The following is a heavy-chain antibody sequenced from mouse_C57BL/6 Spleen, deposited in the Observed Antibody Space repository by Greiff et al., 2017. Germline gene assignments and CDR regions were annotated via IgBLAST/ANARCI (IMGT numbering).Heavy chain of an antibody. J-gene: IGHJ2*01. V-gene: IGHV1-18*01. D-gene: IGHD1-1*01. Sequence: EVQLQQSGPELVKPGASVKIPCKASGYTFTDYNMDWVKQSHGKSLEWIGDIHPNNGGTIYNQKFKGKATLTVDKSSSTAYMELRSLTSEDTAVYYCARRGLFDYGSSLYFDYWGQGTTLSVSS. CDR3: ARRGLFDYGSSLYFDY. CDR1: GYTFTDYN. CDR2: IHPNNGGT.